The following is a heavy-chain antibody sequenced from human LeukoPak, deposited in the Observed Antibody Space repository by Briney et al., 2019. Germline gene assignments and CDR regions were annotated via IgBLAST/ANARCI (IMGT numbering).Heavy chain of an antibody. D-gene: IGHD2-21*02. V-gene: IGHV1-24*01. CDR1: GYTLTELS. CDR2: FDPEDGET. Sequence: GASVKVSCKVSGYTLTELSMHWVRRAPGKGREWMGGFDPEDGETIYAQKFQGRVTMTEDTSTDTAYMELSSLRSEDTAVYYCATDLVATTERSDYWGQGTPVTVSS. J-gene: IGHJ4*02. CDR3: ATDLVATTERSDY.